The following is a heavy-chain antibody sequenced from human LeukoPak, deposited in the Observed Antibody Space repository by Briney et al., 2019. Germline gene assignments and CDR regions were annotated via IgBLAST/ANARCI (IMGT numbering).Heavy chain of an antibody. Sequence: ASVKVSCKAFGYTFTGYYMHWVRQAPGQGLEWMGRINPNSGGTNYAQKFQGRVTMTRDTSISTAYMELSRLRSDDTAVYYCASALGARTPMDDYWGQGTLVTVSS. CDR3: ASALGARTPMDDY. CDR2: INPNSGGT. CDR1: GYTFTGYY. J-gene: IGHJ4*02. D-gene: IGHD6-6*01. V-gene: IGHV1-2*06.